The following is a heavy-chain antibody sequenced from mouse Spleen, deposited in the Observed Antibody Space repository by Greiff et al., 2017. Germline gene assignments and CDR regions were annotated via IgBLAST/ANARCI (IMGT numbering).Heavy chain of an antibody. J-gene: IGHJ4*01. CDR3: ARRGFDGYYDAMDY. CDR2: INPSTGGT. CDR1: GYSFTGYY. Sequence: EVQGVESGPELVKPGASVKISCKASGYSFTGYYMNWVKQSPEKSLEWIGEINPSTGGTTYNQKFKAKATLTVDKSSSTAYMQLKSLTSEDSAVYYCARRGFDGYYDAMDYWGQGTSVTVSS. V-gene: IGHV1-42*01. D-gene: IGHD2-3*01.